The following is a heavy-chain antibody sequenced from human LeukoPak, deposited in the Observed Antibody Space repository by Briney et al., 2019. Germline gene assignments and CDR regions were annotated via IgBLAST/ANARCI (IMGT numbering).Heavy chain of an antibody. V-gene: IGHV4-34*01. Sequence: SETLSLTCAVYGGSFSGYYWSWIRQPPGKGLEWIGEINHSGSTNYNPSLKSRVTISVDTSKNQFSLKLSSVTAADTAVYYCARGLRYFDWSTYAFDIWGQGTMVTVSS. CDR3: ARGLRYFDWSTYAFDI. D-gene: IGHD3-9*01. J-gene: IGHJ3*02. CDR2: INHSGST. CDR1: GGSFSGYY.